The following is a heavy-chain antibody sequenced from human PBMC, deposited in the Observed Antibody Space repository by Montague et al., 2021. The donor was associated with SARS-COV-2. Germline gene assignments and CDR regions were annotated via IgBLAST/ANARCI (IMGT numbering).Heavy chain of an antibody. J-gene: IGHJ4*02. CDR1: GFTFKTFW. CDR2: IKEDGSEK. D-gene: IGHD3-22*01. CDR3: ARDNMAPSKTAIVVVIATFDX. Sequence: SLRLSCAASGFTFKTFWMSWVRQAPGKGLEWVANIKEDGSEKKYADSVKGRFTISRDNAKKSLYLQMNSLRAEDTAVYYCARDNMAPSKTAIVVVIATFDXWGQGTVVTVSS. V-gene: IGHV3-7*01.